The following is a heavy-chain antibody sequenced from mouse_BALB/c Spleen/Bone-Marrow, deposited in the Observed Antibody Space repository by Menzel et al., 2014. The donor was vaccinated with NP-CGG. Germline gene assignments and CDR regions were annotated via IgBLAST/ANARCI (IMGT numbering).Heavy chain of an antibody. Sequence: QVQLQQSGAELVKPGASAKLSCKASGYSFTNYYMYWVKRRPGQGLEWIGEINPSNGGTNFNEKFKNKATLTVDTSSSTAYIQLSSLSSEDSAVYFCARSRDGYFDDWGAVTTVTVSS. V-gene: IGHV1-53*01. J-gene: IGHJ1*01. CDR2: INPSNGGT. CDR3: ARSRDGYFDD. CDR1: GYSFTNYY.